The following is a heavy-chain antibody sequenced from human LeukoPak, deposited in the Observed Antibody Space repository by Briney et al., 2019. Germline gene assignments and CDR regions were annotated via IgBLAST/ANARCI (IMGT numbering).Heavy chain of an antibody. CDR2: IYYSGST. J-gene: IGHJ4*02. D-gene: IGHD3-16*01. CDR3: VFGGVMYYFDY. CDR1: GGSISSSSYY. Sequence: SETLSLTCTVSGGSISSSSYYWGWIRQPPGKGLEWIGSIYYSGSTYYNPSLKSRVTISVDTSKNQFSLKLSSVTAADTAVYYGVFGGVMYYFDYWGQGTLVTVSS. V-gene: IGHV4-39*07.